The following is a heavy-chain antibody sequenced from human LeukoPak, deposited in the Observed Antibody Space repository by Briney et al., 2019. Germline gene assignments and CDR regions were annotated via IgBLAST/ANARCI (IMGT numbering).Heavy chain of an antibody. Sequence: ASVKVSCKASGYTFTNYGVSWVRQAPGQGLEWMGLISGYNGYTNYAQKFQFRVTMTTDTSTSTAYMELRSLTSDDTAVYYCARDKAVTTELTPYFHHWGQGTLVTVSS. D-gene: IGHD4-11*01. J-gene: IGHJ1*01. CDR2: ISGYNGYT. CDR1: GYTFTNYG. V-gene: IGHV1-18*01. CDR3: ARDKAVTTELTPYFHH.